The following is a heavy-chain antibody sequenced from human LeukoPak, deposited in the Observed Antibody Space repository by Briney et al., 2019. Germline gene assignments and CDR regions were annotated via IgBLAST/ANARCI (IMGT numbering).Heavy chain of an antibody. Sequence: PSETLSLTCAVYGGSFSGYCWSWIRQPPGKGLEWIGEINHSGSTNYNPSLKSRVTISVDTSKNQFSLKLSSVTAADTAVYYCARGEAGYSSSWSLFAFDYWGQGTLVTVSS. J-gene: IGHJ4*02. V-gene: IGHV4-34*01. CDR3: ARGEAGYSSSWSLFAFDY. CDR1: GGSFSGYC. D-gene: IGHD6-13*01. CDR2: INHSGST.